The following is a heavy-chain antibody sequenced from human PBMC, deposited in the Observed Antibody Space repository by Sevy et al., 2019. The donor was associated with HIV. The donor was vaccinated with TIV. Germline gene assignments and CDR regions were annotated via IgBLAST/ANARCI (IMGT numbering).Heavy chain of an antibody. J-gene: IGHJ4*02. Sequence: GESLKISCAASGLTFNSHAMSWVRQPPGRGLEWVSAISGSGGSTYYADSVKGRFTISRDNSKNTLYLQKNSLRAEDKAVYYCLVVGTKYLMFDYWGQGTLVTVSS. CDR3: LVVGTKYLMFDY. CDR1: GLTFNSHA. V-gene: IGHV3-23*01. D-gene: IGHD1-26*01. CDR2: ISGSGGST.